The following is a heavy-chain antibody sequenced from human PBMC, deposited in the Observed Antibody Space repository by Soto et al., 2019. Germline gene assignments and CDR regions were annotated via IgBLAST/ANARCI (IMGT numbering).Heavy chain of an antibody. Sequence: GGSLRLSCTASGFTFGDYAMSWFRQAPGKGLEWVGFIRSKSYGGTTEYAASVKGRFTISRDDSKSILYLQMNSLKTEDTAVYYCTTDRSWYFDYWGQGTLVTVSS. CDR3: TTDRSWYFDY. J-gene: IGHJ4*02. CDR2: IRSKSYGGTT. V-gene: IGHV3-49*03. CDR1: GFTFGDYA.